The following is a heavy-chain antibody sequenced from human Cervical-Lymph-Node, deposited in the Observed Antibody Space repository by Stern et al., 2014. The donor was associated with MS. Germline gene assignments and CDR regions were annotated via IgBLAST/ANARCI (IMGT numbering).Heavy chain of an antibody. CDR2: IMPTFGTQ. D-gene: IGHD4-17*01. V-gene: IGHV1-69*01. Sequence: QEQLVQSGAEVKKPWSSVKVSCKASGGTFRTQAINWVRQAPEQGLEWVGGIMPTFGTQDHAQKVTDRGTITADEYTSTAYMVLSSLRSEDTAVYYCATPSTVTVGGMDVWGQGTTVTVSS. J-gene: IGHJ6*02. CDR3: ATPSTVTVGGMDV. CDR1: GGTFRTQA.